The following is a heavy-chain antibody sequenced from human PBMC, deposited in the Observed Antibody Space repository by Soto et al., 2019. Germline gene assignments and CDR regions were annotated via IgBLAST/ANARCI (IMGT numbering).Heavy chain of an antibody. J-gene: IGHJ6*02. CDR1: GFTFSSYA. CDR3: ARDSYGDYLESGGMDV. V-gene: IGHV3-30-3*01. CDR2: ISYDGSNK. D-gene: IGHD4-17*01. Sequence: GGSLRLSCAASGFTFSSYAMHWVRQAPGKGLEWVAVISYDGSNKYYADSVKGRFTISRDNSKNTLYLQMNSLRAEDTAVYYCARDSYGDYLESGGMDVWGQGTTVTVSS.